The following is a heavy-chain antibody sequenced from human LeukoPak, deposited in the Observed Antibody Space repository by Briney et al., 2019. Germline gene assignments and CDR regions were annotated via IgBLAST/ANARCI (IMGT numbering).Heavy chain of an antibody. J-gene: IGHJ4*02. Sequence: GRSLRLSCAASGFTFSSYGMHWVRQAPGKGLEGVAVIWYDGSNKYYTDSVKDRFTISRYNSKNTLYLQMNSLSAGDTAVYYCARGQYSPDDWGQGTLVSVSS. V-gene: IGHV3-33*01. CDR2: IWYDGSNK. CDR1: GFTFSSYG. D-gene: IGHD2-15*01. CDR3: ARGQYSPDD.